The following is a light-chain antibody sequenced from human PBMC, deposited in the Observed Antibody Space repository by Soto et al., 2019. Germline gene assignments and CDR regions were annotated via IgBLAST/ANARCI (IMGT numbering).Light chain of an antibody. V-gene: IGLV2-11*01. CDR1: SSDVGAFNY. Sequence: QSVLTQPRSVSGSPGQSVIISCTVTSSDVGAFNYVSWYQHHPGKAPKLMIYDVSKRPSGVPARFSGSKSGNTASLTISGLQAEDEADYFCCSYAGTYTFVFGTGTKVTV. J-gene: IGLJ1*01. CDR3: CSYAGTYTFV. CDR2: DVS.